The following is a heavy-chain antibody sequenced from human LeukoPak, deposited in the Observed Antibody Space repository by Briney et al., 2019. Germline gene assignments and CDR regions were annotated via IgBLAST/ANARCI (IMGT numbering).Heavy chain of an antibody. V-gene: IGHV1-2*02. CDR1: GYTFTGYY. Sequence: ASVKVSCKASGYTFTGYYMHWVRQAPGQGLEWMGWINPNSGGTNYAQKFQGRVTMTRDTSISTAYMELSRLRSDDTAVYYCALSNYDSSGYPSWYYYYMDVWGKGTTVTISS. CDR2: INPNSGGT. D-gene: IGHD3-22*01. J-gene: IGHJ6*03. CDR3: ALSNYDSSGYPSWYYYYMDV.